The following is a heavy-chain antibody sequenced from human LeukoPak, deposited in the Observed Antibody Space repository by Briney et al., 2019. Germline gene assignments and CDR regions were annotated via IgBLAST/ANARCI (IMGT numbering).Heavy chain of an antibody. CDR3: ARVDSSGYFYWPDY. J-gene: IGHJ4*02. V-gene: IGHV3-48*03. D-gene: IGHD3-22*01. CDR1: GFTFINYE. CDR2: ISSSGTTK. Sequence: SGGSLRLSCAASGFTFINYEMSWVRQAPGKGLEWVSFISSSGTTKYYADFVKGRFTISRDNAKNSLYLQMNSLRAEDTAVYYCARVDSSGYFYWPDYWGQGTLVTVSA.